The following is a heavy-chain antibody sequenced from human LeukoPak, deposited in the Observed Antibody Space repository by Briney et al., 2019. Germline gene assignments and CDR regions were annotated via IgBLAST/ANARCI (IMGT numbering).Heavy chain of an antibody. CDR3: AKGSIAAVAGSFFDY. Sequence: GGSLRLSCAASGFTFSSYWMHWVRQAPGKGLVWVSRINSDGSSTSYADSVKGRFTISRDNAKNSLYLQMNSLRAEDTALYYCAKGSIAAVAGSFFDYWGQGTLVTVSS. CDR1: GFTFSSYW. J-gene: IGHJ4*02. D-gene: IGHD6-19*01. CDR2: INSDGSST. V-gene: IGHV3-74*01.